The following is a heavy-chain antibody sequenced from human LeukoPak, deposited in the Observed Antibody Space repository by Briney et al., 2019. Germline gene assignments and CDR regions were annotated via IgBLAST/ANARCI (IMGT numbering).Heavy chain of an antibody. Sequence: GGSLRLSCAASGFTFSDYYMSWIRQAPGKGLEWVSYISSSGSTIYYADSVKGRFTISRDNAKNSLYLQMNSLRAEDTAVYYCARDWHIVVVTDSDYWGQGTLVTVSS. CDR1: GFTFSDYY. CDR3: ARDWHIVVVTDSDY. CDR2: ISSSGSTI. D-gene: IGHD2-21*02. J-gene: IGHJ4*02. V-gene: IGHV3-11*01.